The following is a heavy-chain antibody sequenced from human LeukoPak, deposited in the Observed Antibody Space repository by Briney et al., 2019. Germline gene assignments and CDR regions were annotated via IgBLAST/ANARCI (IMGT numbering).Heavy chain of an antibody. V-gene: IGHV1-18*01. CDR2: ISAYNGNT. CDR1: GYTFTSYG. J-gene: IGHJ6*02. D-gene: IGHD6-13*01. CDR3: ASGYSSSWYVGPWETGYYGMDV. Sequence: ASVKVSCKASGYTFTSYGISWVQQAPGQGLEWMGWISAYNGNTNYAQKLQGRVTMTTDTSTSTAYMELRSLRSDDTAVYYCASGYSSSWYVGPWETGYYGMDVWGQGTTVTVSS.